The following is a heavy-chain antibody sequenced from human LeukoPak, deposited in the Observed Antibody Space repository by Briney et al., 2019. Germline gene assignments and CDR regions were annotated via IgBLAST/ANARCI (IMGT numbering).Heavy chain of an antibody. CDR2: IRYDGSNK. CDR3: AKDYYDSSGYYWS. CDR1: GFTFSSYG. Sequence: HTGGSLRLSCAASGFTFSSYGMHWVRQAPGEGLEWVAFIRYDGSNKYYADSVKGRFTISRDNSKNTLYLQMNSLRAEDTAVYYCAKDYYDSSGYYWSWGQGTLVTVSS. D-gene: IGHD3-22*01. J-gene: IGHJ5*02. V-gene: IGHV3-30*02.